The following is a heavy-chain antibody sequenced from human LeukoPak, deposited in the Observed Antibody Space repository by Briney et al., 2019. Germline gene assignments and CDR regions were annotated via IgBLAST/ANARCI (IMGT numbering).Heavy chain of an antibody. CDR2: MSNSGSYI. CDR1: GFTFSSYS. V-gene: IGHV3-21*01. J-gene: IGHJ6*04. D-gene: IGHD2-15*01. Sequence: GGSLRLSCAASGFTFSSYSMNWFRQAPGKGLEWVSSMSNSGSYIYYVESVQGRFTISRDNAKNSLFLQMNSLRDEDTAVYYCARDRDNGMDVWGKGTTVTVSS. CDR3: ARDRDNGMDV.